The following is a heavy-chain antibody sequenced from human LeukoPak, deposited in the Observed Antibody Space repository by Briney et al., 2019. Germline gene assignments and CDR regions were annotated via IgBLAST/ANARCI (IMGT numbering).Heavy chain of an antibody. CDR3: ARDPQTYYYDSSGHYYFDY. CDR2: IKGDGSEK. Sequence: GESLRLSCAASGFTFDNYWMSWVRQAPGKGLEWVANIKGDGSEKYYVDSVKGRFTISRDNAKNSLYLQMNSLRDEDTAVYYCARDPQTYYYDSSGHYYFDYWGQGTLVTVSS. V-gene: IGHV3-7*01. CDR1: GFTFDNYW. J-gene: IGHJ4*02. D-gene: IGHD3-22*01.